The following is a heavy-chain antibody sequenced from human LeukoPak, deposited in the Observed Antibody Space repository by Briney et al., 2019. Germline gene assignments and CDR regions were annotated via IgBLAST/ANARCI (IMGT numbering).Heavy chain of an antibody. CDR2: IGTTSGAI. CDR3: ARDQQGSNDY. J-gene: IGHJ4*02. CDR1: GFTFSRYW. Sequence: GGSLRLSCAASGFTFSRYWMSWVRQAPGKGLEWVSYIGTTSGAIYYADSVKGRFTISRDSAKNSLYLQMNSLRAEDTAVYYCARDQQGSNDYWGQGTLVTVSS. V-gene: IGHV3-48*01. D-gene: IGHD4-11*01.